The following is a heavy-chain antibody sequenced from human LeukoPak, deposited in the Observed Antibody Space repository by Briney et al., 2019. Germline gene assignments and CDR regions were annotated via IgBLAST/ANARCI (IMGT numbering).Heavy chain of an antibody. V-gene: IGHV3-64D*06. Sequence: GGSLRLSCSASGFTFSSYAMHWVRQAPGKGLEYVSAISSNGGSTYYADSVKGRFTISRDNSKNTLYLRMSSLRHEDTAVYYCVKNRGDYYYYYGMVVWGQGTTVTVSS. J-gene: IGHJ6*01. CDR1: GFTFSSYA. CDR3: VKNRGDYYYYYGMVV. CDR2: ISSNGGST. D-gene: IGHD3-10*01.